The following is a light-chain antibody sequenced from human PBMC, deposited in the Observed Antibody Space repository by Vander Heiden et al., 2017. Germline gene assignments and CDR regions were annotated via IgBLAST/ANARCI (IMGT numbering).Light chain of an antibody. Sequence: DIQMTQSPSRLSASVGDRVIITCRASQSMSSWLAWHQQKPGKAPKLLIYDASSLESEVPSRFSGSGSGTEFTLTISSLQPDDFATYYCQQYNSFSPTFGGGTRVELK. J-gene: IGKJ4*01. CDR1: QSMSSW. V-gene: IGKV1-5*01. CDR2: DAS. CDR3: QQYNSFSPT.